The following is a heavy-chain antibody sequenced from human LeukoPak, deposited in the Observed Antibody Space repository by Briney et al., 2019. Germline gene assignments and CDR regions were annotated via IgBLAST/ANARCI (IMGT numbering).Heavy chain of an antibody. CDR2: TYYRSKWYN. CDR3: AREPSYSSSWYNYWYFDL. CDR1: GDSVSSNSAA. D-gene: IGHD6-13*01. Sequence: SQTLSLTCAISGDSVSSNSAAWNWIRQSPSRGLEWLGRTYYRSKWYNDYAVSVKSRITINPDTSKNQFSLQLNSVTPEDTAVYYCAREPSYSSSWYNYWYFDLWGRGTLVTVSS. V-gene: IGHV6-1*01. J-gene: IGHJ2*01.